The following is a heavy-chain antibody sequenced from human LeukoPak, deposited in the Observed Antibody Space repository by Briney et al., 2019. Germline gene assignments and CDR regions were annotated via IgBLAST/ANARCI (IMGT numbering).Heavy chain of an antibody. D-gene: IGHD2-15*01. CDR2: ISGSGTTI. V-gene: IGHV3-11*01. CDR3: ARPGWVLVTATFLDY. CDR1: GFTFSDYY. J-gene: IGHJ4*02. Sequence: PGGSLRLSCAASGFTFSDYYMSWISQAPGKGLEWISYISGSGTTIYYADSVKGRFTISRDNAKNSLYLQMNSLRAEDTAVYYCARPGWVLVTATFLDYWGQGALVTVSS.